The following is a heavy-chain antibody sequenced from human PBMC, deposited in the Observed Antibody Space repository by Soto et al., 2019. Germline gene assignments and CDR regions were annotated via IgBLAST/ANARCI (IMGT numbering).Heavy chain of an antibody. CDR1: GFTVSSNY. CDR3: AGGHRTAAAGNYCCYGMDG. V-gene: IGHV3-53*04. CDR2: IYSGGST. J-gene: IGHJ6*02. D-gene: IGHD6-13*01. Sequence: EVQLVESGGGLVQPGGSLRLSCAASGFTVSSNYMSWVRQAPGKGLEWVSVIYSGGSTYYADSVKGRFTIYRDDFKITLHLQMNSTRAQGTAVHYWAGGHRTAAAGNYCCYGMDGWGQGTTVTVCS.